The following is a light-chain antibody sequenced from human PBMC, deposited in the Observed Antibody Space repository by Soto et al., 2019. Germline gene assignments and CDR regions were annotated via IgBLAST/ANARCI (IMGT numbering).Light chain of an antibody. J-gene: IGLJ2*01. Sequence: QSVLTQPPSASGSPGQSVTISCTGTSSDVGGYNYVSWYQQHPGKAPKLMIYEVSKRPSGVPDRFSGSKSGNTASLTVSGLQAEDEADYYCSSYAGSNNFESHVVFGGGTKVTVL. V-gene: IGLV2-8*01. CDR1: SSDVGGYNY. CDR3: SSYAGSNNFESHVV. CDR2: EVS.